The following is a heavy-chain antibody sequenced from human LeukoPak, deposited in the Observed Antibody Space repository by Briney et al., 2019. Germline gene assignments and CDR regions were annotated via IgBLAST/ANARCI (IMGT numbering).Heavy chain of an antibody. Sequence: GGSLRLSCAASGFTFSSYWMSWVRQAPGKGLEWVANIKQDGNEKYYVDSVKGRFTISRDNAKNSLYLQMNSLRAEDTAVYYCARDRGAIAAAGRLWGQGTLVTVFS. V-gene: IGHV3-7*01. J-gene: IGHJ4*02. CDR3: ARDRGAIAAAGRL. CDR1: GFTFSSYW. CDR2: IKQDGNEK. D-gene: IGHD6-13*01.